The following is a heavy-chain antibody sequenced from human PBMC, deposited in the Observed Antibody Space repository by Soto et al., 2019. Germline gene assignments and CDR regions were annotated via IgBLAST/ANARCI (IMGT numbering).Heavy chain of an antibody. V-gene: IGHV1-69*12. J-gene: IGHJ6*02. CDR1: GGTFSSFA. Sequence: QVVLVQSGAEVKKPGSSVKVSCKTSGGTFSSFATSWVRLAPGQGLEWMGVITPTFATPSYALKFQGRVSITADESARTSYMELRSLRSEDTAVYYCARDRVMRGQSYYYGMDVWGQGTTVTVSS. CDR3: ARDRVMRGQSYYYGMDV. D-gene: IGHD2-21*01. CDR2: ITPTFATP.